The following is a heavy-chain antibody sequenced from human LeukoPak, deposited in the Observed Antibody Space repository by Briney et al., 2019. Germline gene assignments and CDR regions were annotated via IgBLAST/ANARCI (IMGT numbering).Heavy chain of an antibody. CDR1: GFTFSSYG. Sequence: PGGSLRLSCAASGFTFSSYGMHWVRQAPGKGLEWVAVISYDGSNKYYADSVKGRFTISRDNSKNTLYLQMNSLRAEDTAVYYCAKDPAAAGPGSGYYYGMGVWGQGTTVTVSS. D-gene: IGHD6-13*01. CDR2: ISYDGSNK. V-gene: IGHV3-30*18. J-gene: IGHJ6*02. CDR3: AKDPAAAGPGSGYYYGMGV.